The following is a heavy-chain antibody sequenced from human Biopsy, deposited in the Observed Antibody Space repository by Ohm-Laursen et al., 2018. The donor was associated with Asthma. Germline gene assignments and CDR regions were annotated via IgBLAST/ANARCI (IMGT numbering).Heavy chain of an antibody. CDR1: GYTFNSAG. Sequence: ASVWVSRKTSGYTFNSAGITWVRQAPGQGLEWMGWISVYNGNTKVAQKLQDRVTMITDTSTSTAYMELRSLRSDDTAVYFCARAVDYSHYYGIDVWGQGTTVTVS. V-gene: IGHV1-18*01. CDR3: ARAVDYSHYYGIDV. D-gene: IGHD3-10*01. CDR2: ISVYNGNT. J-gene: IGHJ6*02.